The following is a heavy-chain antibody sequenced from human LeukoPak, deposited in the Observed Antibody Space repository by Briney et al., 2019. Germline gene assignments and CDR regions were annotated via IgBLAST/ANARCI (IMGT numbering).Heavy chain of an antibody. CDR3: ARRFADLNDDTFDI. CDR2: IHSSDT. J-gene: IGHJ3*02. Sequence: KTSETLSLTCTVSGGSISSYLWSWIRQPAGKGLEWIGRIHSSDTKYNPSLSSRAAMSLDTSMNQFSLRLRSVTAADTAVYYCARRFADLNDDTFDIWGQGTMVTVSS. CDR1: GGSISSYL. V-gene: IGHV4-4*07. D-gene: IGHD3-10*01.